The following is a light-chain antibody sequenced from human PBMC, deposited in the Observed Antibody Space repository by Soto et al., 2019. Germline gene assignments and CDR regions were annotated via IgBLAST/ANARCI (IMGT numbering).Light chain of an antibody. CDR3: QQYGSSPPWT. CDR1: ESVSSSY. J-gene: IGKJ1*01. CDR2: GAS. Sequence: EIVLTQSPGTLSFSPLERSTLSCRASESVSSSYLAWYQQKPGQAPRLLIFGASSRATGTPDRFSGSGSGTDFTLTISRLEPEDFAVYYCQQYGSSPPWTFGQGTKVDIK. V-gene: IGKV3-20*01.